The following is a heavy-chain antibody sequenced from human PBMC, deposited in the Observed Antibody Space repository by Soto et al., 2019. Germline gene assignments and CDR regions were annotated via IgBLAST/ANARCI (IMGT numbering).Heavy chain of an antibody. CDR3: AKEPFKYYYDSSGYYVDY. CDR2: ISYDGSNK. Sequence: GGSLRLSCAASGFTFSSYGMHWVRQAPGKGLEWVAVISYDGSNKYYADSVKGRFTISRDNSKNTLYLQMNSLRAEDTAVYYCAKEPFKYYYDSSGYYVDYWGQGTLVTVSS. CDR1: GFTFSSYG. V-gene: IGHV3-30*18. J-gene: IGHJ4*02. D-gene: IGHD3-22*01.